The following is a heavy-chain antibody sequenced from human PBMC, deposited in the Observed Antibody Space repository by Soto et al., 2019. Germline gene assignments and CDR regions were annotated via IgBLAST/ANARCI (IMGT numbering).Heavy chain of an antibody. CDR1: GYTFTSYG. V-gene: IGHV1-18*01. D-gene: IGHD6-25*01. J-gene: IGHJ6*02. CDR2: ISAYNGNT. Sequence: QVQLVQSGAEVKKPGASVKVSCKASGYTFTSYGISWVRQAPGQGLEWMGWISAYNGNTNYAQKLQGRVTMTTDTSTSTAYMELRSLRSDDTAVYYCARDQPIQGAAINYGMDVWGQGTTLTVSS. CDR3: ARDQPIQGAAINYGMDV.